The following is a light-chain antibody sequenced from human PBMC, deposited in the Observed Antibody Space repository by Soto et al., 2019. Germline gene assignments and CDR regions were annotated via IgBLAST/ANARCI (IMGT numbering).Light chain of an antibody. CDR1: QSVSSY. V-gene: IGKV3-11*01. CDR2: DAS. Sequence: EIVLTQSPATLSLSPGERATLSCRASQSVSSYLAWYQQKAGQAPRLLIYDASNRATGIPARFSGSGSGTDFTLTITRLEPEDFAVYYCQQHAGSPWTLGQGTKVDIK. J-gene: IGKJ1*01. CDR3: QQHAGSPWT.